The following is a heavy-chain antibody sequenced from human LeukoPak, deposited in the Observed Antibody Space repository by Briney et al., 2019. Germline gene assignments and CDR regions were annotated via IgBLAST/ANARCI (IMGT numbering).Heavy chain of an antibody. J-gene: IGHJ4*02. V-gene: IGHV1-69*05. CDR3: ARSGSSGWYREFDY. CDR1: GGTFSSYA. Sequence: SVKVSCKASGGTFSSYAMSWVRQAPGQGLEWMGRIIPIFGTANYAQKFQGRVTITTDESTSTAYMELSSLRSEDTAVYYCARSGSSGWYREFDYWGQGTLVTVSS. D-gene: IGHD6-19*01. CDR2: IIPIFGTA.